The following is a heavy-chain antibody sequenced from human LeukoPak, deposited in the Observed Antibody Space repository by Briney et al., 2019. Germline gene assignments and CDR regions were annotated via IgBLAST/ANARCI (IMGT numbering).Heavy chain of an antibody. CDR2: INPNSGGT. V-gene: IGHV1-2*02. CDR3: ARDPATVTTLNY. CDR1: GYTFTGYY. Sequence: GASVKVSCKASGYTFTGYYMHWVRQAPGQGLEWMGWINPNSGGTNYAQKFQGRVTMTRDTSISTAYMELSRLRSDDTAAYYCARDPATVTTLNYWGQGTLVTVSS. J-gene: IGHJ4*02. D-gene: IGHD4-11*01.